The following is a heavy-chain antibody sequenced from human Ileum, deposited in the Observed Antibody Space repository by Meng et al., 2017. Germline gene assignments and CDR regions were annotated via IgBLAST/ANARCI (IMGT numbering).Heavy chain of an antibody. Sequence: QVHLVQSGPEVRKPGASVKASCKASGYSFTNYGINWVRQAPGKGLEWMGWTSTYNSNRNYAQSLQGRVTMTTDTSTTTAYMELRSLTFDDTAVYYCARGRHCSSTTCYLSDSWGQGTLVTVSS. V-gene: IGHV1-18*01. J-gene: IGHJ4*02. D-gene: IGHD2-2*01. CDR2: TSTYNSNR. CDR1: GYSFTNYG. CDR3: ARGRHCSSTTCYLSDS.